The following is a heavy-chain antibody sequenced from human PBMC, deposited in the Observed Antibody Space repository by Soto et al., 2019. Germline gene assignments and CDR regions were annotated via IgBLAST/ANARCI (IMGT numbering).Heavy chain of an antibody. CDR3: AQEEPKAATSKSLAY. CDR2: ISGSGRST. Sequence: GGSLRLSCAASGFTFSNYAMAWVRQAPGKGLEWVSSISGSGRSTYHADSVTGRFTISRDNSKNTLYLQMNSLRVEDTALYYCAQEEPKAATSKSLAYWSQGTEVTVSS. CDR1: GFTFSNYA. D-gene: IGHD6-25*01. J-gene: IGHJ4*02. V-gene: IGHV3-23*01.